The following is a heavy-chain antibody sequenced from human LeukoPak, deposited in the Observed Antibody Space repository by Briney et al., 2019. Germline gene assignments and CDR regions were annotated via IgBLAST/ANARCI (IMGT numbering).Heavy chain of an antibody. CDR1: GGTFSSCA. J-gene: IGHJ6*04. D-gene: IGHD2-2*01. Sequence: GSSVKVSCKASGGTFSSCAISWVRQAPGQGLEWMGGIIPIFGTANYAQKFQGRVTITADESTSTAYMELSSLRSEDTAVYYCARDIGCSSTSCPPSYYYGMDVWGKATTVTVSS. V-gene: IGHV1-69*01. CDR2: IIPIFGTA. CDR3: ARDIGCSSTSCPPSYYYGMDV.